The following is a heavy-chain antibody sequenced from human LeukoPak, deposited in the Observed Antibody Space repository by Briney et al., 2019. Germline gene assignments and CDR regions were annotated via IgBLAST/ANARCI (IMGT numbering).Heavy chain of an antibody. D-gene: IGHD2/OR15-2a*01. CDR1: GLTFHNTW. Sequence: GGSLRLACAASGLTFHNTWMHWIRQAPGKGLVWVSRIINDGITTTYADSVKGRFTISRDNAKKTVYLQMNSLRADDTAVYYCAADGEYAFLVWGQGTMVTVSS. V-gene: IGHV3-74*01. J-gene: IGHJ3*01. CDR2: IINDGITT. CDR3: AADGEYAFLV.